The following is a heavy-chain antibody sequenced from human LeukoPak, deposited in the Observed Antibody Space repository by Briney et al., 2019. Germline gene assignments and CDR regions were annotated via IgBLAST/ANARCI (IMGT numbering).Heavy chain of an antibody. CDR1: GFTFSNAW. CDR2: IKSKTDGGTT. Sequence: AGGSLRLSCAASGFTFSNAWMSWVRQAPGKGLEWVGRIKSKTDGGTTDYAAPVKGRFTISRDDSKNTLYLQMNSLKTEDRAVYYCTTVGFVVPAAHSYYYYYYMDVWGKGTTVTISS. J-gene: IGHJ6*03. D-gene: IGHD2-2*01. CDR3: TTVGFVVPAAHSYYYYYYMDV. V-gene: IGHV3-15*01.